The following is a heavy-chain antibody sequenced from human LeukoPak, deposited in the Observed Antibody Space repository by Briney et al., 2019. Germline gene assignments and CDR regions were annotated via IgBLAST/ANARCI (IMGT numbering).Heavy chain of an antibody. CDR1: GFIFSSYS. Sequence: PGGSLRLSCAASGFIFSSYSVNWVRQAPGKGLEWLSYISSGSSGTIYYVDSVKGRFTVSRDNGKNSLYLQMNSLRDEDTAVYYCARISGYTYWYFDLWGRGTLVTVSS. CDR3: ARISGYTYWYFDL. D-gene: IGHD3-22*01. CDR2: ISSGSSGTI. J-gene: IGHJ2*01. V-gene: IGHV3-48*02.